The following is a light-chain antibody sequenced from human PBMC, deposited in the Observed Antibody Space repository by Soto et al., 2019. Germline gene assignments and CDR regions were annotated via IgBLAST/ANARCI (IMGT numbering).Light chain of an antibody. Sequence: DIQMTQSPSTLSASGGDRVTITCRASQSISTWLAWYQQRPGKAPKLLIYDASSLESGVPSRFTGRGSGTEFTLTISSLQPDDSSTYYCLPYGYYASFGQGTKVDIK. CDR3: LPYGYYAS. J-gene: IGKJ1*01. CDR2: DAS. CDR1: QSISTW. V-gene: IGKV1-5*01.